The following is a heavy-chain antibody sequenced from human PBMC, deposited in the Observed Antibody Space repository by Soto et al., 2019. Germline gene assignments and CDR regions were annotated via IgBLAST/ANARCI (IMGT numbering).Heavy chain of an antibody. CDR3: ARGRGANGMDV. J-gene: IGHJ6*02. CDR1: AFCFSSYA. V-gene: IGHV3-33*08. D-gene: IGHD1-26*01. CDR2: IWYDGSNK. Sequence: SLRLSCAACAFCFSSYAMHWVRQAPGKGLEWVAVIWYDGSNKYYADSVKGRFTISRDNSKNTLYPQMNSLRAEDTAVYYCARGRGANGMDVWGQGTTVTVSS.